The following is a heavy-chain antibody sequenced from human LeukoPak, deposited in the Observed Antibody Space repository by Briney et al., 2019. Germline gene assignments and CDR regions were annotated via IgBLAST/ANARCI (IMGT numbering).Heavy chain of an antibody. CDR1: GYSFTSSW. D-gene: IGHD1-26*01. CDR2: IYPGDSDT. CDR3: AIYSDTYYFDH. Sequence: GESLKISCKGSGYSFTSSWIGWVRQMPGKGLEWMGIIYPGDSDTRYSPSFQGQVTISADKTISTAYLQWSSLKASDTAMYYCAIYSDTYYFDHWGQGTLVTVSS. J-gene: IGHJ4*02. V-gene: IGHV5-51*01.